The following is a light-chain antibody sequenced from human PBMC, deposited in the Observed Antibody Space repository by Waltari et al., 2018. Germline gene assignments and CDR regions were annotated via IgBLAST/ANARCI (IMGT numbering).Light chain of an antibody. CDR1: QGISTW. CDR3: QQSNSIPLT. V-gene: IGKV1-12*01. J-gene: IGKJ4*01. CDR2: ADS. Sequence: DIQMTQSPSSVSASVGDRVTITCRASQGISTWLAWYQQKPGKAPNLLFYADSTLQSGVPSRFSGSGSGTDFTLTISSLQPEDFATYFCQQSNSIPLTFGGGTKVEIK.